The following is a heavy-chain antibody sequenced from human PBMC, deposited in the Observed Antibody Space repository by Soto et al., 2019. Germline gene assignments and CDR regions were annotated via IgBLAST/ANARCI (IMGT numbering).Heavy chain of an antibody. D-gene: IGHD1-26*01. V-gene: IGHV4-59*01. CDR1: GGSIRSYY. J-gene: IGHJ4*02. CDR3: ARAQGVGATDY. Sequence: SLTCTVSGGSIRSYYCNWIRQPPGKGLEWIGYIYYSGSTNYNPSLKSRVTISADTSKNQFSLRLSSVTAADTAVYYCARAQGVGATDYWGQGALVTVSS. CDR2: IYYSGST.